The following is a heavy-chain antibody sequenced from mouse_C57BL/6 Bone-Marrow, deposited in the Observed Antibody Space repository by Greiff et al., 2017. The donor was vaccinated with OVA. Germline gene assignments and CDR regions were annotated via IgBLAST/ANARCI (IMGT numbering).Heavy chain of an antibody. Sequence: EVQLQQSGGGLVQPGESLKLSCESNEYEFPSHDMSWVRKTPEKRLELVAAINSDGGSTYYPDTMERRFIISRDNTKKTLYLQMSSLRSEDTALYYCARQRYYGSSWYFDVWGTGTTVTVSS. CDR2: INSDGGST. CDR1: EYEFPSHD. V-gene: IGHV5-2*01. CDR3: ARQRYYGSSWYFDV. D-gene: IGHD1-1*01. J-gene: IGHJ1*03.